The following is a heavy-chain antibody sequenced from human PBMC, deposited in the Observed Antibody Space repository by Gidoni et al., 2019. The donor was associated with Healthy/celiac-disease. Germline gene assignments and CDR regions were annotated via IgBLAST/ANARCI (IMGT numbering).Heavy chain of an antibody. V-gene: IGHV3-23*01. D-gene: IGHD5-18*01. Sequence: EVQLLESGGGLVQPGGSLRLSCAGSGFTLRSDAMSGVRQAPGKGLEWVSAISGSGCSTYYADSVKGRFTISRDNSKNTLYLQMNSLRAEDTAVYYCAKDHKIGETAMVSDYWGQGTLVTVSA. J-gene: IGHJ4*02. CDR1: GFTLRSDA. CDR3: AKDHKIGETAMVSDY. CDR2: ISGSGCST.